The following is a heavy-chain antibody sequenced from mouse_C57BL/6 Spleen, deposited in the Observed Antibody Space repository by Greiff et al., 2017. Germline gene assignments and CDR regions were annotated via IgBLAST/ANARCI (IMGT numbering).Heavy chain of an antibody. D-gene: IGHD3-2*02. CDR3: ASWAAQANAMDY. CDR1: GYTFTSYW. J-gene: IGHJ4*01. Sequence: QVQLQQSGAELAKPGASVKLSCKASGYTFTSYWMHWVKQRPGQGLEWIGYINPSSGYTKYNQKFQDKATLTADKSSSTAYMQLSSLTYADSAVYCCASWAAQANAMDYWGQGTSVTVSS. V-gene: IGHV1-7*01. CDR2: INPSSGYT.